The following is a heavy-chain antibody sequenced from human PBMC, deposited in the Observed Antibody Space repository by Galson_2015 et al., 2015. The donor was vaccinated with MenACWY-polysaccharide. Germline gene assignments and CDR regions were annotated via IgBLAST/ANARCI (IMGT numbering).Heavy chain of an antibody. V-gene: IGHV3-7*01. CDR1: GFTFSNFW. CDR2: LNQDGSEK. D-gene: IGHD1-26*01. J-gene: IGHJ4*02. Sequence: LRLSCAASGFTFSNFWMSWVRQAPGKGLEWVASLNQDGSEKHYVDSAKGRFTVSRDNTKNSLYLQMNSLRAEDTAMYYCARTRIVGAHWFDCWGQGTLVPVSS. CDR3: ARTRIVGAHWFDC.